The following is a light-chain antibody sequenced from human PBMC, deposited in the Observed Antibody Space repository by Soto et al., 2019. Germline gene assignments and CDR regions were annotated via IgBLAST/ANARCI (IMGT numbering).Light chain of an antibody. Sequence: EIVLTQSPGTLSLSPGERATLSCRASQSLTGSYLTWYQQKPGQAPRLLIYAASYRATGVSDRFSGSGSGTEFNITISNVQSEDFAIYYCQQYNGWPPKFTFGQGTKLEIK. J-gene: IGKJ2*01. CDR3: QQYNGWPPKFT. CDR2: AAS. V-gene: IGKV3-20*01. CDR1: QSLTGSY.